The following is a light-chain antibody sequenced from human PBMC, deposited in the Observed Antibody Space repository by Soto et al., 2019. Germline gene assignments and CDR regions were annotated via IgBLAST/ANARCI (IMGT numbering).Light chain of an antibody. CDR3: QQLRRYPST. CDR1: QSISTY. V-gene: IGKV1-39*01. CDR2: AAS. J-gene: IGKJ4*01. Sequence: DIQMTQSPSSLSASVGDRVTITCRASQSISTYLNWYQQKPGKAPKLLIYAASSLQSGVPSRFSGSGSGTDFALTITSLQAEDFATYYCQQLRRYPSTFGGGTKVDIK.